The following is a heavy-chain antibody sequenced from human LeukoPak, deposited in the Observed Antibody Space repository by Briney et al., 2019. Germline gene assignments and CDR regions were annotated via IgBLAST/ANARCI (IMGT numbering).Heavy chain of an antibody. CDR1: GGSISSSSYY. D-gene: IGHD3-10*01. V-gene: IGHV4-39*07. Sequence: SETLSLTCTVSGGSISSSSYYWGWIRQPPGKGLKWIGTIYYSGSTYYNPSLKSRVTISVDTSKNQSSLKLSSVTAADTAVYYCARELGSGSYFDYWGQGTLVTVSS. J-gene: IGHJ4*02. CDR2: IYYSGST. CDR3: ARELGSGSYFDY.